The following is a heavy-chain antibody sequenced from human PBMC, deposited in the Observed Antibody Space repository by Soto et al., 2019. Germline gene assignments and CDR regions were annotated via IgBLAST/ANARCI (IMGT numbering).Heavy chain of an antibody. Sequence: EVQLVESGGGLVQPGGSLRLSCAASGFTFSGYWMSWVRQAPGKGLEWVANIKQDGSEQFYVDSVKGRFTISRANAKNPLYLQMNSLRAEDTAVYYCAREAVWGQGTTVTVSS. CDR1: GFTFSGYW. J-gene: IGHJ6*02. CDR3: AREAV. V-gene: IGHV3-7*05. CDR2: IKQDGSEQ.